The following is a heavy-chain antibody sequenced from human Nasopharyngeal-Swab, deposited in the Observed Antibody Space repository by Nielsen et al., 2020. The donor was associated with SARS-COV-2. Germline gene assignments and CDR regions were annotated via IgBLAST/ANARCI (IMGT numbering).Heavy chain of an antibody. D-gene: IGHD3-3*01. CDR3: ARARLTIFGVVQEFDY. CDR2: IYHSGST. CDR1: GGSISSGGYS. J-gene: IGHJ4*02. Sequence: SDTLSLTCAVSGGSISSGGYSWSWIRQPPGKGLEWIGYIYHSGSTYYNPSLNSRVTISVARSKNQFSLKLSSVTAADTAVYYCARARLTIFGVVQEFDYWGQGTLVTVSS. V-gene: IGHV4-30-2*01.